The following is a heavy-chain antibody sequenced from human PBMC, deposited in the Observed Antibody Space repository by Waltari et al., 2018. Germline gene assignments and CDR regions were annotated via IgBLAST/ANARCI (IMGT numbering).Heavy chain of an antibody. CDR2: IYPGDSDP. CDR1: GYTFSSQW. D-gene: IGHD2-15*01. J-gene: IGHJ5*02. Sequence: EVQLEQSGAEVKEPGESLKISCKGSGYTFSSQWIAWVRQMPGQGLEWMGIIYPGDSDPRYSPSFQGQVTISADKSISTAYLQWRSLKASVTGIYYCARRGRGEEGRWFDPWGQGTMVTVSS. V-gene: IGHV5-51*01. CDR3: ARRGRGEEGRWFDP.